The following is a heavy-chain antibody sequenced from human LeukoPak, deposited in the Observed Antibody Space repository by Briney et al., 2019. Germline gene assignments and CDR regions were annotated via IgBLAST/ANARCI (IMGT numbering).Heavy chain of an antibody. CDR3: ARDPVTSPYNWFDP. J-gene: IGHJ5*02. CDR1: GASITGYY. D-gene: IGHD2-21*02. Sequence: SETLSLTCTVSGASITGYYWSWIRQPPGKGLEWIAYIYYTGNTNYNPSLRSRATISLDTSKNQFSLKLSSVTAADTAVYYCARDPVTSPYNWFDPWGQGTLVTVSS. V-gene: IGHV4-59*08. CDR2: IYYTGNT.